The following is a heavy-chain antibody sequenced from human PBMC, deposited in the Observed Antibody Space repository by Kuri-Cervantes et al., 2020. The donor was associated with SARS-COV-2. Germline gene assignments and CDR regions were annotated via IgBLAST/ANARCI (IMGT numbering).Heavy chain of an antibody. CDR3: SHLDSAAGMGWFDP. V-gene: IGHV2-70*12. CDR1: GFSLSTSGMC. Sequence: SGPTLVKPTQTLTLTCTFSGFSLSTSGMCVSWIRQPPGKALEWLARIDWDDDKYYSTSLKTRLTITKDTSKNQVVLTMTNMDPVDTATYYCSHLDSAAGMGWFDPWGHGTLVTVSS. J-gene: IGHJ5*02. D-gene: IGHD6-13*01. CDR2: IDWDDDK.